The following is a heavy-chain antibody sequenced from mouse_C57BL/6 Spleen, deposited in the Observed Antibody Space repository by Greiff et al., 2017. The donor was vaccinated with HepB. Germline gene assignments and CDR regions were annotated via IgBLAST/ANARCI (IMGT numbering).Heavy chain of an antibody. J-gene: IGHJ2*01. V-gene: IGHV1-82*01. Sequence: VQLQQSGPELVKPGASVKISCKASGYAFSSSWMNWVKQRPGKGLEWIGRIYPGDGDTNYNGKFKGKATLTADKSSSTAYMQLSSLTSEDSAVYFCARARYNSYPYYFDYWGQGTTLTVSS. CDR3: ARARYNSYPYYFDY. CDR2: IYPGDGDT. D-gene: IGHD1-1*01. CDR1: GYAFSSSW.